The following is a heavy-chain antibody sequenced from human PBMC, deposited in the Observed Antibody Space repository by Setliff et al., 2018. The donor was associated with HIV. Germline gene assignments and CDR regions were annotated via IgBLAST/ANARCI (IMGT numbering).Heavy chain of an antibody. CDR1: GFTFSSYW. J-gene: IGHJ4*02. Sequence: GGSLRLSCAASGFTFSSYWMHWVRQAPGKGLVWVSRLNTDGSSTKYADSVKGRFTISRDNAKNTLYLQMNSLRAEDTAVYYCAKDYDWDPFDYWGQGTLVTVSS. V-gene: IGHV3-74*03. CDR3: AKDYDWDPFDY. CDR2: LNTDGSST. D-gene: IGHD3-9*01.